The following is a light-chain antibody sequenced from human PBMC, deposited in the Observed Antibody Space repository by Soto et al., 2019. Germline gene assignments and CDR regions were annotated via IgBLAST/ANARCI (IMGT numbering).Light chain of an antibody. CDR3: CSYAGSYTVV. CDR2: GSD. Sequence: QSVLTQPPSVSGAPGQRVTISCTGSSSNIGAGSDVHWYQQLPGTAPKLLIYGSDNRPSGVPDRFSGSKSGTSASLAITGLQAEDEADYYCCSYAGSYTVVFGGGTKVTVL. CDR1: SSNIGAGSD. J-gene: IGLJ2*01. V-gene: IGLV1-40*01.